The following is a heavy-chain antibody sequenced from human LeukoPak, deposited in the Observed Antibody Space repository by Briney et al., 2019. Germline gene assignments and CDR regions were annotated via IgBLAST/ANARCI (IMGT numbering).Heavy chain of an antibody. CDR2: IYYSGST. V-gene: IGHV4-59*08. J-gene: IGHJ5*01. Sequence: PSETLSLTCTVSGGSISSYYWTWIRQPPGKALKWIGYIYYSGSTNYNPSLKSRATISVDRSKTQFFLKLRSVAAADTAVYYCARLSNYDILTGNSWFDSWGQGTLVTVSS. CDR1: GGSISSYY. CDR3: ARLSNYDILTGNSWFDS. D-gene: IGHD3-9*01.